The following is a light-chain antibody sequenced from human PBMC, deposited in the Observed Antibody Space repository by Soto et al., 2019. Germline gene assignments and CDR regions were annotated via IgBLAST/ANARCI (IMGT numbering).Light chain of an antibody. CDR2: DAS. CDR1: QSVSSY. V-gene: IGKV3-11*01. CDR3: QQRTNWPLT. Sequence: EIVLTQSPATLSLSPGERATLSCRVSQSVSSYLAWYQQKPGQAPRLLIYDASNRATGIPARFSGSGSGTDFTLTISSLEPEDFAVYYCQQRTNWPLTFGGGTKVGVK. J-gene: IGKJ4*01.